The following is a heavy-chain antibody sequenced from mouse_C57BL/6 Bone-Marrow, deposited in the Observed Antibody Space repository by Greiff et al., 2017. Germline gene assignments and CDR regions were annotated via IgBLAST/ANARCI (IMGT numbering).Heavy chain of an antibody. CDR3: AIECDYFYYAMDY. CDR2: ISDGGSYT. J-gene: IGHJ4*01. Sequence: DVMLVESGGGLVKPGGSLKLSCAASGFTFSSYAMSWVRQTPEKRLEWVATISDGGSYTYYPDNVKGGFTISRDNAKNNLYLQMSHLKSEDTAMYYCAIECDYFYYAMDYWGQGTSVTVSS. CDR1: GFTFSSYA. D-gene: IGHD2-4*01. V-gene: IGHV5-4*01.